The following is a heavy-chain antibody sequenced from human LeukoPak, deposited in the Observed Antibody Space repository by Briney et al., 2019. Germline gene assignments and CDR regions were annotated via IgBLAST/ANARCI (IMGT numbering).Heavy chain of an antibody. V-gene: IGHV3-7*01. CDR2: IKQDGSEK. D-gene: IGHD6-19*01. CDR1: GFTFSSYW. CDR3: ARYPGIAVAGSPFYYYYYMDV. J-gene: IGHJ6*03. Sequence: GGSLRLSCAASGFTFSSYWMSWVRQAPGKGLEWVANIKQDGSEKYYVDSVKGRFTISRDNAKNSLYLQMNSLRAEDTAVYYCARYPGIAVAGSPFYYYYYMDVWGKGTTVTVSS.